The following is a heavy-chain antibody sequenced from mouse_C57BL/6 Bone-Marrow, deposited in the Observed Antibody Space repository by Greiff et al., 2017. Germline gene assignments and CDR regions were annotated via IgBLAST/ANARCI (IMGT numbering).Heavy chain of an antibody. CDR3: ARTITTVVVYYFDY. D-gene: IGHD1-1*01. Sequence: QVQLQQSGAELVKPGASVKLSCKASGYTFTSYWMHCVKQRPGQGLEWIGMIHPNSGSTNYNEKFKSKATLTVDKSSSTAYMQLSSLTSEDSAVYYCARTITTVVVYYFDYWGQGTTLTVSS. J-gene: IGHJ2*01. V-gene: IGHV1-64*01. CDR1: GYTFTSYW. CDR2: IHPNSGST.